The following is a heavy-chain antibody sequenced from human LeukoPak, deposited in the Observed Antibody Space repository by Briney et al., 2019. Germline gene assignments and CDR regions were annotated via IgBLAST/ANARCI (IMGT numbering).Heavy chain of an antibody. CDR2: IDPSDSYT. CDR1: GYSFTSYW. Sequence: GESLRISCKGSGYSFTSYWISWVRQMPGKGLEWMGRIDPSDSYTNHSPSFQGHVTISADKSISTAYLQWSSLKASDTAMYYCARHERPGYYGSGSYYGYWGQGTLVTVSS. V-gene: IGHV5-10-1*01. D-gene: IGHD3-10*01. J-gene: IGHJ4*02. CDR3: ARHERPGYYGSGSYYGY.